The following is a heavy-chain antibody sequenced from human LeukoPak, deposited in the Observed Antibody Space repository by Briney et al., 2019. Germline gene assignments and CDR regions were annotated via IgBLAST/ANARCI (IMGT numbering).Heavy chain of an antibody. CDR3: ARGGGYYDSSGYYYDY. Sequence: SETLSLTCAVYGGSFSGYYWSWIRQPPGKGLEWIGEINHSGSTNYNPSLKSRVTISVDTSKNQFSLKLSSVTAADTAVYYCARGGGYYDSSGYYYDYWGQGTPVTVSS. CDR2: INHSGST. J-gene: IGHJ4*02. CDR1: GGSFSGYY. V-gene: IGHV4-34*01. D-gene: IGHD3-22*01.